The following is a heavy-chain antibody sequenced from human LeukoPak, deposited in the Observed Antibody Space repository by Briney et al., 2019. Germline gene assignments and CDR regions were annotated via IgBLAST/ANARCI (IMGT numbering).Heavy chain of an antibody. V-gene: IGHV3-48*04. CDR3: ARDRVVDTAKIGKFYNYHMDV. Sequence: QPGGSLRLSCAASGFTFSDFSINWVRQAPGKGLEWISYISGRGGTINYADSVKGRFTISRDNAKNSLFLQMNSLRAEDAAVYYCARDRVVDTAKIGKFYNYHMDVWGKGTTVTVSS. CDR1: GFTFSDFS. J-gene: IGHJ6*03. CDR2: ISGRGGTI. D-gene: IGHD5-18*01.